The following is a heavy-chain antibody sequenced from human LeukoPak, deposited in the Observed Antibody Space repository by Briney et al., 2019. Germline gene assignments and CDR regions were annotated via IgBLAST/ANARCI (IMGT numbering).Heavy chain of an antibody. CDR2: IWYDGSNK. CDR3: AKERNDCSGGSCHYLDAFDI. V-gene: IGHV3-33*06. CDR1: GFTFSSYG. J-gene: IGHJ3*02. D-gene: IGHD2-15*01. Sequence: GGSLRLSCAASGFTFSSYGMHWVRQAPGKGLEWVAVIWYDGSNKYYADSVKGRFTISRGNSKNTLYLQMNSLRAEDTAVYYCAKERNDCSGGSCHYLDAFDIWGQGTMVTVSS.